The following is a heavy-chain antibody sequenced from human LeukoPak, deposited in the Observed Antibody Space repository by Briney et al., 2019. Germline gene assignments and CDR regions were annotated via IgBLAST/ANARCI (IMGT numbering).Heavy chain of an antibody. CDR1: GFTFSSYS. V-gene: IGHV3-48*02. D-gene: IGHD1-26*01. CDR2: INIRSSAI. J-gene: IGHJ4*02. CDR3: ARDWAGVELALDY. Sequence: PGGSLRLSCAASGFTFSSYSMNWVRQAPGKGLEWISYINIRSSAIHYADSVKGRFTISRDNAKDSLYLQMNNLRDEDTAVYYCARDWAGVELALDYWGQGTLVTVSS.